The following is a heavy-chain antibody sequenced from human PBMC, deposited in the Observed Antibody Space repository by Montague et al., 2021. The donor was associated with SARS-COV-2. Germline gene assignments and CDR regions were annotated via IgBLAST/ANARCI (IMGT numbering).Heavy chain of an antibody. Sequence: SETLSLTCAVHGTSFSGYYWNWIRQPSGKGLEWIGEINHGGSTKYSPSLKSRLTISADTSKNQFSLKLTSAAAADTAVYYCARLRDGVVPSPILGVGPYYSYYYMDVWGRGTTVTVSS. D-gene: IGHD3-10*01. J-gene: IGHJ6*03. CDR2: INHGGST. CDR3: ARLRDGVVPSPILGVGPYYSYYYMDV. CDR1: GTSFSGYY. V-gene: IGHV4-34*01.